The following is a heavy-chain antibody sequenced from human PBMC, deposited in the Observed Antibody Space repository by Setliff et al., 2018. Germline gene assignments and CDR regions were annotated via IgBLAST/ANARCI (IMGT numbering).Heavy chain of an antibody. CDR2: LYYSGTT. Sequence: KPSETLSLTCSVSGASTSGYYWSWIRQSPTKGLEWIGSLYYSGTTSYNPSLKSRVTMSADTSKRQFFLKLSSVTTADTALYYCAASRAYTGAVEEWFLPKTFDFWGQGSPVTVSS. V-gene: IGHV4-59*01. CDR1: GASTSGYY. CDR3: AASRAYTGAVEEWFLPKTFDF. D-gene: IGHD3-10*01. J-gene: IGHJ4*02.